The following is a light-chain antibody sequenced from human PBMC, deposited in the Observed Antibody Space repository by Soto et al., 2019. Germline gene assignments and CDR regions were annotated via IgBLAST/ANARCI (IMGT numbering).Light chain of an antibody. CDR3: QQYGSSPL. CDR1: QSVSSK. J-gene: IGKJ1*01. CDR2: GAS. Sequence: RVMTQSPSTLSVSPGSRPTLSCRASQSVSSKLAWCQQKPGQAPRLLIYGASTRATGIPARFSGSGSGTEFTLTISGLEPEDFAVYFCQQYGSSPLFGQGTKVDIK. V-gene: IGKV3-15*01.